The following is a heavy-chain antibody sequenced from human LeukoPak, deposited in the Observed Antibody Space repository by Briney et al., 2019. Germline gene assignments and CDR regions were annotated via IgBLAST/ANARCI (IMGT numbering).Heavy chain of an antibody. CDR1: GFTFSSYS. D-gene: IGHD2-15*01. Sequence: GGSLRLSCAASGFTFSSYSMNWVRQAPGKGLEWVSSISSSSSYIYYADSVKGRFTISRDNAKNSLYLQMNSLRAEDTAVYYCARVWCPSGSCDSAFDYWGQGTLVIVSS. V-gene: IGHV3-21*01. CDR2: ISSSSSYI. CDR3: ARVWCPSGSCDSAFDY. J-gene: IGHJ4*02.